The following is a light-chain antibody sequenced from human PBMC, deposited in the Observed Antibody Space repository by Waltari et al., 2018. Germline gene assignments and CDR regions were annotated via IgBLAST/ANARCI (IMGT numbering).Light chain of an antibody. Sequence: QSALTQPASVSGSPGQSITISCTGTTSDVGAYPSVSWYQQHPGRAPKLMIYEVTNRPSGVSNRFSGSKSGNTASLTISGLQAEDEAHYYCTSFTTSSTLEIGGGTQLTVL. CDR1: TSDVGAYPS. V-gene: IGLV2-14*01. J-gene: IGLJ2*01. CDR3: TSFTTSSTLE. CDR2: EVT.